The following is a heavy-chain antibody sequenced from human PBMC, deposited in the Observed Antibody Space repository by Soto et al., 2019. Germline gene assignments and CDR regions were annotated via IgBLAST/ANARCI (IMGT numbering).Heavy chain of an antibody. CDR2: IIPIFGTA. CDR3: AREGDCSGGSCYSVDYFDY. Sequence: AASVKVSCKASGGTFSSYAISWVRQAPGQGLEWMGGIIPIFGTANYAQKFQGRVTITADESTSTAYMELSSLRSEDTAVYYCAREGDCSGGSCYSVDYFDYWGQGTLVTVSS. V-gene: IGHV1-69*13. J-gene: IGHJ4*02. D-gene: IGHD2-15*01. CDR1: GGTFSSYA.